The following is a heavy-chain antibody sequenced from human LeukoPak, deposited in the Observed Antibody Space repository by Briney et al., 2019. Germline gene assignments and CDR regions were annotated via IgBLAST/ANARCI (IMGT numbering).Heavy chain of an antibody. J-gene: IGHJ5*02. Sequence: GGSLRLSCAASGFTFSSYAMTWVRQAPGKGLEWVSAISGNGGSTYYADSVEGRFIISRDSSKNTLYLQMNSLRAEDTAVYYCAKDWWELAPWGQGTLVTVSS. V-gene: IGHV3-23*01. CDR2: ISGNGGST. CDR1: GFTFSSYA. D-gene: IGHD1-26*01. CDR3: AKDWWELAP.